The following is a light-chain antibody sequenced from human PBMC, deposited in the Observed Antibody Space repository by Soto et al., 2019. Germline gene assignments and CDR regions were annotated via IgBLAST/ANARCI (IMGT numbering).Light chain of an antibody. CDR3: SSYTSSGTHV. Sequence: QSELTQPASVSGSPGQSIAISCTGTSSDVGGYDYVSWYQQLPGKAPKLMIYDVNNRPSGASNRFSGSKSGNTASLTISGLQAEDEADYYCSSYTSSGTHVFGTGTKVTVL. J-gene: IGLJ1*01. V-gene: IGLV2-14*03. CDR1: SSDVGGYDY. CDR2: DVN.